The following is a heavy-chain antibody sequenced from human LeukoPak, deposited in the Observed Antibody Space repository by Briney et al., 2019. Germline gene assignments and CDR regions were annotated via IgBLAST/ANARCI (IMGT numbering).Heavy chain of an antibody. D-gene: IGHD6-19*01. CDR1: GFTFSSYA. V-gene: IGHV3-30-3*01. Sequence: PGGSLRLSCAVSGFTFSSYAMHWVRQAPGKGLGRVAVISYDGSNKYYADSVKGRFTISRDNSKNTLYLQMNSLRAEDTAVYYCARDRQWLASNYFDYWGQGTLVTVSS. J-gene: IGHJ4*02. CDR3: ARDRQWLASNYFDY. CDR2: ISYDGSNK.